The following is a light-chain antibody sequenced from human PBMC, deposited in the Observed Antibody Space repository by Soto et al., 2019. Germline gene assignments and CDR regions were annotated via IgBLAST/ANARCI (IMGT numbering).Light chain of an antibody. CDR3: QSYDSGLHVV. CDR2: ANN. Sequence: QSVLTQSPSVSGAPGQRVTISCTGSSSNIGAGHDVQWYQQLPGTAPKLLIYANNNRPSGVPDRFSGSKSGTSSSLAITGLQAEDEADYYCQSYDSGLHVVFGGGTQLTVL. V-gene: IGLV1-40*01. J-gene: IGLJ2*01. CDR1: SSNIGAGHD.